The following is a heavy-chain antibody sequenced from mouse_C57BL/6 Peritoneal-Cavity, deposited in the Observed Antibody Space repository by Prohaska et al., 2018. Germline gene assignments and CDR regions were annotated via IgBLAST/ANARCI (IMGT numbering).Heavy chain of an antibody. J-gene: IGHJ3*01. CDR3: ATLVFAY. D-gene: IGHD2-10*02. Sequence: QVQLQQPGAELVKPGASVKLSCKASGYTFTSYWMQWVKQRPGQGLEWIGEIDPSDSYTNYNQKFKGKATLTVDTSSSTAYMQLSSLTSEGSAVYYCATLVFAYWGQGTLVTVSA. CDR2: IDPSDSYT. CDR1: GYTFTSYW. V-gene: IGHV1-50*01.